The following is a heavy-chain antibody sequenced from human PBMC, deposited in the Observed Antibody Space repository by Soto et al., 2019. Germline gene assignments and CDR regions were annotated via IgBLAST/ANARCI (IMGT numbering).Heavy chain of an antibody. CDR1: GFTFCNAW. V-gene: IGHV3-15*01. D-gene: IGHD2-21*02. Sequence: GGGPMIFFSAPGFTFCNAWECSGPPAPGEGLGWGGLIKSKTDGGTTDYAAPVKGRFTISRDDSKNTLYLQMNSLKTEDTAVYYCTTTKPRARAGDPLYYYYGMAVWGQGTTVTVSS. CDR3: TTTKPRARAGDPLYYYYGMAV. J-gene: IGHJ6*02. CDR2: IKSKTDGGTT.